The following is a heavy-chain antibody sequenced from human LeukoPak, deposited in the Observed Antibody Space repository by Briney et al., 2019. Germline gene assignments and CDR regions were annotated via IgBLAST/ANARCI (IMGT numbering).Heavy chain of an antibody. D-gene: IGHD6-13*01. CDR3: ARDSRIAAADTDIDY. J-gene: IGHJ4*02. CDR1: GGSLSSGGYY. Sequence: PSQTLSLTCTVSGGSLSSGGYYWSWIRQHPGRGLEWIGYIYYSGSTYYNPSLRSRVTISVDTSKNQFSLKLRSVTAADTAVYYCARDSRIAAADTDIDYWGQGTLVTVSS. CDR2: IYYSGST. V-gene: IGHV4-31*03.